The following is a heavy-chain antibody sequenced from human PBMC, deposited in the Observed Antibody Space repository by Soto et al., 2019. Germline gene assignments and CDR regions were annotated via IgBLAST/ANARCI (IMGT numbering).Heavy chain of an antibody. J-gene: IGHJ6*03. D-gene: IGHD3-9*01. CDR3: ARDVTLPYYDILTGRPSYYYMDV. V-gene: IGHV4-59*01. CDR1: GGSISSYY. Sequence: SETLSLTCTVSGGSISSYYWSWIRQPPGKGLEWIGYIYYSGSTNYNPSLKSRVTISVDTSKNQFSLKLSSVTAADTAVYYCARDVTLPYYDILTGRPSYYYMDVWGKGTTVTVSS. CDR2: IYYSGST.